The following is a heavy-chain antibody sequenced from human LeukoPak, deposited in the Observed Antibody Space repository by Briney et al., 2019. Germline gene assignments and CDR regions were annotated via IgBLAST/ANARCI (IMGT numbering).Heavy chain of an antibody. D-gene: IGHD2-21*02. J-gene: IGHJ4*02. V-gene: IGHV3-30*02. CDR1: GFTFSSYG. CDR2: IRYDGSNK. Sequence: SGGSLRLSCAASGFTFSSYGMSWVRQAPGKGLEWVAFIRYDGSNKYYADSVKGRFTISRDNSKNTLYLQMNSLRAEDTAVYYCAKDRRSLVVVTAIGYWGQGTLVTVSS. CDR3: AKDRRSLVVVTAIGY.